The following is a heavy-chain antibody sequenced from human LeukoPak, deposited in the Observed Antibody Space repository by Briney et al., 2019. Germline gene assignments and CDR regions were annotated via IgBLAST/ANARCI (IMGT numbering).Heavy chain of an antibody. CDR2: IYYSGST. J-gene: IGHJ3*02. Sequence: SETLSLTCSVSGDSVSSRNYHWSWIRQPPGKGLEWTAYIYYSGSTNYNPSLKSRVTISVDRSKNQFSLKLSSVTAADTAVYYCARERGYYGSGSYSGAFDIWGQGTMVTVSS. CDR1: GDSVSSRNYH. CDR3: ARERGYYGSGSYSGAFDI. V-gene: IGHV4-61*01. D-gene: IGHD3-10*01.